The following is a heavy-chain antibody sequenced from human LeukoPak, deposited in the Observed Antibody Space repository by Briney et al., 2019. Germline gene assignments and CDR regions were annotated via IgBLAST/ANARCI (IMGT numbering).Heavy chain of an antibody. CDR1: GFTFGDYA. D-gene: IGHD3-9*01. V-gene: IGHV3-49*04. J-gene: IGHJ4*02. Sequence: GGSLRLSCTASGFTFGDYAMSWVRQAPGKGLEWVGFSRSKAYGGTTEYAASVKGRFTISRDDSKSIAYLQMNSLKTEDTAVYYCTRDPGYYDILTGYYISGQIDYWGQGTLVTVSS. CDR3: TRDPGYYDILTGYYISGQIDY. CDR2: SRSKAYGGTT.